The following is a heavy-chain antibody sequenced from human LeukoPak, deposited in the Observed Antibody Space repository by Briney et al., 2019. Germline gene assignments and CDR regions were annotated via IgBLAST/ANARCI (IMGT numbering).Heavy chain of an antibody. CDR1: GFTFEDYG. CDR2: INWNGIIK. CDR3: ARVLRYCSGGNCYSGGLGYMDV. J-gene: IGHJ6*03. V-gene: IGHV3-20*04. D-gene: IGHD2-15*01. Sequence: GGSLRLSCAVSGFTFEDYGVSWVRQGPGKGLEWVAGINWNGIIKRYGDSVRGRFTISRDKATNSLYLQMNSLRKEDTALYYCARVLRYCSGGNCYSGGLGYMDVWGKGTTVTISS.